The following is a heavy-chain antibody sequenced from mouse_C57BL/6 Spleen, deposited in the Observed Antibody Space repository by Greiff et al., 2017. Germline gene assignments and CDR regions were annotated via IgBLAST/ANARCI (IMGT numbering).Heavy chain of an antibody. J-gene: IGHJ3*01. D-gene: IGHD2-14*01. CDR3: ARGVPPFAY. CDR1: GYTFTSYW. CDR2: IHPNSGST. V-gene: IGHV1-64*01. Sequence: QVQLQQPGAELVKPGASVKLSCKASGYTFTSYWMHWVKQRPGQGLEWIGMIHPNSGSTNYNEKFKSKATLTVDKSSSTAYMQRSSLTSEDSAVYYCARGVPPFAYWGQGTLVTVSA.